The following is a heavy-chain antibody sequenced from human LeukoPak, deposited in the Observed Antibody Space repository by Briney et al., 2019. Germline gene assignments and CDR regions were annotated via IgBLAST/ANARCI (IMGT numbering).Heavy chain of an antibody. CDR3: ARDCTPIYGDCQPDY. D-gene: IGHD4-17*01. CDR1: GFTLSSYW. V-gene: IGHV3-74*01. J-gene: IGHJ4*02. CDR2: INTDGRST. Sequence: GGSLRLSCAASGFTLSSYWMPWVRQAPGKGLVWVSRINTDGRSTSYADSGKGRFTISRDNAKNTLYLQMNGLRAEDTAVYYCARDCTPIYGDCQPDYWGQGTLVTVSS.